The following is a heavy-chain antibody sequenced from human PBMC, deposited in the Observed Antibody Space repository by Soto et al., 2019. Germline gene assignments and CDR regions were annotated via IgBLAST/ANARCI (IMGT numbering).Heavy chain of an antibody. CDR2: LSGSGGTT. V-gene: IGHV3-23*01. J-gene: IGHJ4*02. D-gene: IGHD3-10*01. CDR3: AKQRADYGSXADTFYFDS. CDR1: GVTFSNYA. Sequence: GGSLRLSCTVSGVTFSNYAMNWVRQAPGKGLEWVSSLSGSGGTTYYADSVKGRFIISRDNSKNTLYLLMNSLRAEDTALYYCAKQRADYGSXADTFYFDSXXXGALVTVSS.